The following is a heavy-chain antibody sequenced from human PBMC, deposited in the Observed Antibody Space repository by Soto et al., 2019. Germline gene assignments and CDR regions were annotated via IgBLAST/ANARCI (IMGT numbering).Heavy chain of an antibody. D-gene: IGHD6-19*01. V-gene: IGHV1-18*01. J-gene: IGHJ4*02. Sequence: QVQLVQSGAEVKKPGASVKVSCKASGYTFTSYGISWVRQAPGQGLEWMGWISAYNGNTNYAQKLQGRVTMTTDTSTSTAYTELRSLRSDDTAVYYCARTKYSSGPGYYFDYWGQGTLVTVSS. CDR2: ISAYNGNT. CDR1: GYTFTSYG. CDR3: ARTKYSSGPGYYFDY.